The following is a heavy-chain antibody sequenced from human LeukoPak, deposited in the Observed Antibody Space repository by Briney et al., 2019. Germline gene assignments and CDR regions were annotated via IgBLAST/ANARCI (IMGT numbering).Heavy chain of an antibody. V-gene: IGHV3-53*01. CDR2: IYSGGST. Sequence: GGSLRLSCAASGFSVSNNYMSWVRQPPGKGLEWVSVIYSGGSTYYADSVKGRFTISRDNSKNTLSLQVNSLRAEDTAVYYCASNLGARNAFDIWGQGTMVTVSS. D-gene: IGHD1-1*01. CDR3: ASNLGARNAFDI. J-gene: IGHJ3*02. CDR1: GFSVSNNY.